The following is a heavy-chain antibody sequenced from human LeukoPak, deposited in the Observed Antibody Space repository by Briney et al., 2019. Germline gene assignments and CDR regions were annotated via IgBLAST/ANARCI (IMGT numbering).Heavy chain of an antibody. Sequence: SETLSLTCAVYGGSFSGYYWSWIRQPPGKGLEWIGYIYYSGSTNYNPSLKSRVTISVDTSKNQFSLKLSSVTAADTAVYYCVAYYDTAFDIWGQGTMVTVSS. V-gene: IGHV4-59*01. CDR1: GGSFSGYY. CDR2: IYYSGST. J-gene: IGHJ3*02. CDR3: VAYYDTAFDI. D-gene: IGHD3-22*01.